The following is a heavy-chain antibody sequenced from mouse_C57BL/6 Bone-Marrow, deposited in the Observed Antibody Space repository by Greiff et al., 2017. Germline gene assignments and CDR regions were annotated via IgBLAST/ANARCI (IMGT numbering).Heavy chain of an antibody. CDR1: GFTFSSYG. D-gene: IGHD3-1*01. V-gene: IGHV5-6*01. Sequence: VQLQQSGGDLVKPGGSLKLSCAASGFTFSSYGMSWVRQTPDKRLEWVATISSGGSYTYYPDSVKGRFTISRDNAKNTLYLQMSSLKSEDTAMYYCARRGYPWFAYWGQGTLVTVSA. J-gene: IGHJ3*01. CDR2: ISSGGSYT. CDR3: ARRGYPWFAY.